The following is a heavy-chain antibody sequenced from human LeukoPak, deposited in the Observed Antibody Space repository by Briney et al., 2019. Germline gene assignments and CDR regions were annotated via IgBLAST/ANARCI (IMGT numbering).Heavy chain of an antibody. CDR1: GGSISSYY. CDR3: ARGAGYCSSTSCRGYFQH. CDR2: IYHSGST. V-gene: IGHV4-59*12. D-gene: IGHD2-2*01. J-gene: IGHJ1*01. Sequence: SETLSLTCTVSGGSISSYYWSWIRQPPGKGLEWIGYIYHSGSTYYNPSLKSRVTISVDRSKDQFSLKLSSVTAADTAVYYCARGAGYCSSTSCRGYFQHWGQGTLVTVSS.